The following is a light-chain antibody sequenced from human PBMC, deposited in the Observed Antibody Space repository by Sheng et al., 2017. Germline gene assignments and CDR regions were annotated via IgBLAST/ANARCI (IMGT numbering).Light chain of an antibody. J-gene: IGKJ4*01. CDR3: QEYKIPPXT. CDR2: AAS. Sequence: DILMTQSPSSLSASVGERVTIACRASQDISNSLAWYQQKPGKVPKLLISAASTLQSGVPSRFGGSGSGTDFTLTISSLQPEDVATYYCQEYKIPPXTFGGGTRVEIK. CDR1: QDISNS. V-gene: IGKV1-27*01.